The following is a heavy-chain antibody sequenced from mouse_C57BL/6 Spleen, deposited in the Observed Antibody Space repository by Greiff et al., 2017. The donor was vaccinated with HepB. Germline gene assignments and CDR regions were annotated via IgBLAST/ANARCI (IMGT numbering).Heavy chain of an antibody. CDR2: IDPEDGET. D-gene: IGHD1-1*01. J-gene: IGHJ2*01. CDR1: GFNIQDYY. Sequence: EVQLQQSGAELVKPGASVKLSCTASGFNIQDYYMHWVKQRTEQGLEWIGRIDPEDGETKYAPKFQGKATITADTSANTAYLQLSSLTSEDTAVSYGARWVYGSSLYYVDYGGQGTTRTVAS. CDR3: ARWVYGSSLYYVDY. V-gene: IGHV14-2*01.